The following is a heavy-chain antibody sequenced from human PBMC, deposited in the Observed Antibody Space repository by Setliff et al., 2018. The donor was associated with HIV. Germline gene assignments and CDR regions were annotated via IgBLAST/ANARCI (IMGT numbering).Heavy chain of an antibody. CDR2: MNPNSGNT. CDR3: AIRREVVAAATTRRGLDI. Sequence: ASVKVSCKASGYAVSTYDINWVRQATGRGLEWMGWMNPNSGNTGYAQQFQGRITMTRNSSISTAYMDLSSLRSEDTAVYYCAIRREVVAAATTRRGLDIWGQGTMVT. D-gene: IGHD2-15*01. V-gene: IGHV1-8*02. CDR1: GYAVSTYD. J-gene: IGHJ3*02.